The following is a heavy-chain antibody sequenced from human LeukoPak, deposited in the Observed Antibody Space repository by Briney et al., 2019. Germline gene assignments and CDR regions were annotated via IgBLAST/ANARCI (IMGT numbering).Heavy chain of an antibody. CDR1: GFTFNDYY. CDR2: ISSSGTPI. CDR3: ARDGGWTFDY. V-gene: IGHV3-11*01. D-gene: IGHD6-19*01. Sequence: GGSLRLSCAAPGFTFNDYYMSWIRQAPGKGLECISYISSSGTPIYYADSVKGRLTISRDNAKDSLYLQMNSLRAEDTAVYYCARDGGWTFDYWGQGTLVTVSS. J-gene: IGHJ4*02.